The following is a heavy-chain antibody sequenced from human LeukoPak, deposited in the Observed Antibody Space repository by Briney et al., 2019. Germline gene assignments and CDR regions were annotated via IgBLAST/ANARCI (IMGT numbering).Heavy chain of an antibody. CDR3: AREACGTGCYYRLDV. CDR1: GFTLTSQA. V-gene: IGHV3-23*01. Sequence: GGSLMLSCATPGFTLTSQAMTSVRQAAGKGLEWVSGISGTTGRTFYGDCVKDRLTVSRDKSRHPLYLQMNSLRDEDASVYFWAREACGTGCYYRLDVWGQGTTVTVSS. D-gene: IGHD7-27*01. J-gene: IGHJ6*02. CDR2: ISGTTGRT.